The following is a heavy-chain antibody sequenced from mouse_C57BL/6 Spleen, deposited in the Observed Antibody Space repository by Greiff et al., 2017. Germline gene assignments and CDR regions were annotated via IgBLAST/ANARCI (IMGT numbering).Heavy chain of an antibody. CDR3: TREDYAAY. J-gene: IGHJ3*01. CDR1: GFTFSSYA. Sequence: QRVESGEGLVKPGGSLKHSCAASGFTFSSYAMSWVRQTPEKRLEWVAYISSGGDYIYYADPVKGRFTISRDNARNTLYLQMSSLKSEDTAMYYCTREDYAAYWGQGTLVTVSA. V-gene: IGHV5-9-1*02. D-gene: IGHD1-1*01. CDR2: ISSGGDYI.